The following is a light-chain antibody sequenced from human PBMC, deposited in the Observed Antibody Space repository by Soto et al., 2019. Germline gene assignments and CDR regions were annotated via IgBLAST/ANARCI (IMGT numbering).Light chain of an antibody. V-gene: IGLV3-1*01. Sequence: SYELTQPPSVSVSPGQTASITCSGHKLGDKYACWYQQKPGQSPVLVIYQDTKRPSGIPERFSGSNSGDTATLTISGTQAMDEADYYCQAWDSNAVVFGGGTKVTVL. CDR1: KLGDKY. J-gene: IGLJ2*01. CDR3: QAWDSNAVV. CDR2: QDT.